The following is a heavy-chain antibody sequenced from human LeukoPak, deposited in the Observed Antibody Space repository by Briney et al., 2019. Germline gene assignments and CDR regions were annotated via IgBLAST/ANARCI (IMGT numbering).Heavy chain of an antibody. CDR3: ARVGPDITSWHY. CDR1: GGSFSDYY. V-gene: IGHV4-34*01. CDR2: INHSGST. D-gene: IGHD2-2*01. J-gene: IGHJ4*02. Sequence: PSETLSLTCAVYGGSFSDYYWSWIRQPPGKGLEWIGEINHSGSTNYNPSLKSRVTISVDTSKNQFSLNLRSVTAADTAVYYCARVGPDITSWHYWGQGTVVVVSS.